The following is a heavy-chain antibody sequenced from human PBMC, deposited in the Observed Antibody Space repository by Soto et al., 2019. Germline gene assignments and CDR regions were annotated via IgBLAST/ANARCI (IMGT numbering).Heavy chain of an antibody. Sequence: PGESLKISCKGFGYSFINYWIGWVRQMPGEGLEWMGIIYPDDSDTRYSPSFQGQVTISADKSISTAYLQWSSLKASDTAMYYCARRRGHSYGRTYGMDVWGQGTTVTVSS. CDR2: IYPDDSDT. D-gene: IGHD5-18*01. CDR3: ARRRGHSYGRTYGMDV. J-gene: IGHJ6*02. V-gene: IGHV5-51*01. CDR1: GYSFINYW.